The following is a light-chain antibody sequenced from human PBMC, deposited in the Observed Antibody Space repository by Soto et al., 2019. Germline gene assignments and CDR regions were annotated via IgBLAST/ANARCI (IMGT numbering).Light chain of an antibody. J-gene: IGKJ1*01. CDR3: QQYRNWPRT. Sequence: EIVLTQSPATLPVSPGERVTLSCRASQSVDINLAWYQQKPGQAPRLLIYGASTRAIDMPGRFSGRGSGTEFTLTISSLQSEDFAVYYCQQYRNWPRTFGQGTKVDI. V-gene: IGKV3-15*01. CDR2: GAS. CDR1: QSVDIN.